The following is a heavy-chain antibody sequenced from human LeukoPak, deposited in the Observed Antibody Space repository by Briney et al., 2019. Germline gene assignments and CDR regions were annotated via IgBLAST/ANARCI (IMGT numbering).Heavy chain of an antibody. Sequence: SETLSLTCTVSGGSITSSTYYWGWIRQPPGKGLEWIGYIYYSGSTNYNPSLKSRVTISVDTSKNQFSLKLSSVTAADTAVYYCARGFITMVRGVLYYFDYWGQGTLVTVSS. CDR3: ARGFITMVRGVLYYFDY. CDR1: GGSITSSTYY. CDR2: IYYSGST. J-gene: IGHJ4*02. V-gene: IGHV4-61*05. D-gene: IGHD3-10*01.